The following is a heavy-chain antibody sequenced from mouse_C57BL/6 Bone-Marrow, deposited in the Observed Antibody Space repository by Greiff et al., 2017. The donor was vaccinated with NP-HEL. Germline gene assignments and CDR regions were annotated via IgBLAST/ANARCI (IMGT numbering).Heavy chain of an antibody. D-gene: IGHD4-1*01. Sequence: EVHLVESGGGLVKPGGSLKLSCAASGFTFSDYGMHWVRQAPEKGLEWVAYISSGSSTIYYADTVKGRFTISRDNAKNTLFLQMTSLRSEDTAMYYCARPLTGYAMDYWGQGTSVTVSS. CDR1: GFTFSDYG. V-gene: IGHV5-17*01. CDR2: ISSGSSTI. J-gene: IGHJ4*01. CDR3: ARPLTGYAMDY.